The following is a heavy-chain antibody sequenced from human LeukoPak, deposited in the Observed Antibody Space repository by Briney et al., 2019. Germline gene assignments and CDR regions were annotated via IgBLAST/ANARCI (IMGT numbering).Heavy chain of an antibody. CDR3: ARENGMWQQLCNY. V-gene: IGHV4-39*07. Sequence: NPSETLSLTCTVSGGSISSSSYYWGWIRQPPGKGLEWIGSIYYSGSTYYNPSLKSRVTISVDTSKNQFSLKLSSVTAADTAVYYCARENGMWQQLCNYWGQGTLVTVSS. D-gene: IGHD6-13*01. CDR2: IYYSGST. CDR1: GGSISSSSYY. J-gene: IGHJ4*02.